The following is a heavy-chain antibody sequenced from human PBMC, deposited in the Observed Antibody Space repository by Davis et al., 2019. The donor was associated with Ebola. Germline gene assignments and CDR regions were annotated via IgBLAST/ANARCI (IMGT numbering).Heavy chain of an antibody. J-gene: IGHJ6*04. CDR2: ITPFNGNT. CDR3: ARDQAAADNYYYYGMDV. Sequence: SVKVSCKASGYTFTYRYLHWVRQAPGQALEWMGWITPFNGNTNYAQKFQDRVTITRDRSMSTAYMELSRLRSDDTAVYYCARDQAAADNYYYYGMDVWGKGTTVTVSS. D-gene: IGHD6-13*01. CDR1: GYTFTYRY. V-gene: IGHV1-45*02.